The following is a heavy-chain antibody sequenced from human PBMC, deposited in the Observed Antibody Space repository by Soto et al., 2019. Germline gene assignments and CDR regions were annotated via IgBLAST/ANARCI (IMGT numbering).Heavy chain of an antibody. Sequence: SETLSLTCTVSGGSISSGGYYWSWIRQHPGKGLEWIGYIYYSGSTYYNPSLKSRVTISVDTSKNQFSLKLSSVTAADTAVYYCARVGGLGSYRYTGSAFDIWGQGTMVT. V-gene: IGHV4-31*03. CDR3: ARVGGLGSYRYTGSAFDI. D-gene: IGHD3-16*02. J-gene: IGHJ3*02. CDR1: GGSISSGGYY. CDR2: IYYSGST.